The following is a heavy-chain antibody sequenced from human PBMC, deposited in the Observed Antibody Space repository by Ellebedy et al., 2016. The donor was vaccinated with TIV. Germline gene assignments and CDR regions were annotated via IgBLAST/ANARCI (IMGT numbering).Heavy chain of an antibody. Sequence: ASVKVSCKASGGTFSSYAISWVRQAPGQGLEWMGWISAYNGNTNYAQKLQGRVTMTTDTSTSTVYMELSSLRSEDTAVYYCARGLETPTFSDSSGYPLFMDIWGQGTMVTVSS. CDR1: GGTFSSYA. D-gene: IGHD3-22*01. CDR2: ISAYNGNT. CDR3: ARGLETPTFSDSSGYPLFMDI. V-gene: IGHV1-18*01. J-gene: IGHJ3*02.